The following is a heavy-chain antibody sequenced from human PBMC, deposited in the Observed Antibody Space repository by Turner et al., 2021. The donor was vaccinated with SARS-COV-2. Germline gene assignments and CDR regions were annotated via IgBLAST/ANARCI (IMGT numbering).Heavy chain of an antibody. J-gene: IGHJ2*01. CDR3: ATKTHCGSDCYSKYFDL. CDR2: MSYSEMT. Sequence: QLQLEESCPGLVKASETLSLPFVVSGGSVTYSFYFWGWVRQAPGRGLEWIASMSYSEMTYHNPSLRSRVSISKDTSKNQFSLRLTSLTAADTAIYYCATKTHCGSDCYSKYFDLWGRGTPVTVAS. V-gene: IGHV4-39*01. CDR1: GGSVTYSFYF. D-gene: IGHD2-21*02.